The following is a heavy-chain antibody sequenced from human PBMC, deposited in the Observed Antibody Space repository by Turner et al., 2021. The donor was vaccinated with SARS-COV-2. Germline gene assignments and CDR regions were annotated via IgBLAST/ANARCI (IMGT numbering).Heavy chain of an antibody. V-gene: IGHV3-53*01. J-gene: IGHJ6*02. CDR1: GVTVSSNY. D-gene: IGHD3-10*01. CDR2: IYSGGST. CDR3: ARGGHYYYGLDV. Sequence: EVQLVESGGGLLQPGGSLRLSCAASGVTVSSNYMSWVRQAPGEGLEWVSVIYSGGSTFYSDSVKGRFTISRDNSKNTLYLQMNSLRAEDTAVYYCARGGHYYYGLDVWGQGTTVTVSS.